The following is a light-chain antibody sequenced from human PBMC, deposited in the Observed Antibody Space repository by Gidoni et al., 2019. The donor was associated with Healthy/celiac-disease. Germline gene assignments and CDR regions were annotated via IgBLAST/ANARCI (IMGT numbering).Light chain of an antibody. CDR2: WAS. J-gene: IGKJ3*01. V-gene: IGKV4-1*01. Sequence: IVMTQSPDYLAASLGERATINCKSSQSVLYSSNNKNYLAWYQQKPGQPPKLLIYWASTRESGVPDRFSGSGSGTDFTLTISSLQAEDVAVYYCQQYYSTPLTFGPGTKVDIK. CDR3: QQYYSTPLT. CDR1: QSVLYSSNNKNY.